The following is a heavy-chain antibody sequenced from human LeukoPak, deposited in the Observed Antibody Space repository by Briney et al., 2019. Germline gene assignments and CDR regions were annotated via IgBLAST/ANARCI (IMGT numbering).Heavy chain of an antibody. CDR1: GGSFSGYY. CDR3: ARGTVAGRRGDFQH. V-gene: IGHV4-34*01. CDR2: INHSGST. D-gene: IGHD6-19*01. Sequence: PSETLSLTCAVYGGSFSGYYWSSIRQPPGKGLEWIGEINHSGSTNYNPSLKSRVTISVDTSKNQFSLKLSSVTSADTAVYYCARGTVAGRRGDFQHWGQGTLVTVSS. J-gene: IGHJ1*01.